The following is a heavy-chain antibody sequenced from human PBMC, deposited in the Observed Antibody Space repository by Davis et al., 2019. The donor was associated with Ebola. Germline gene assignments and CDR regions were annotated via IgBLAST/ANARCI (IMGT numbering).Heavy chain of an antibody. V-gene: IGHV3-7*01. Sequence: PGGSLRLSCAASGFSSSSYAMSWVRQVPGKGLEWVGKIKYDGSDKYYVDSLKGRSTIARDNAENSLYLQMNSLTVEDAAIYYCAKDSGWKMSPWGQGTLVIVSS. J-gene: IGHJ5*02. D-gene: IGHD6-19*01. CDR3: AKDSGWKMSP. CDR1: GFSSSSYA. CDR2: IKYDGSDK.